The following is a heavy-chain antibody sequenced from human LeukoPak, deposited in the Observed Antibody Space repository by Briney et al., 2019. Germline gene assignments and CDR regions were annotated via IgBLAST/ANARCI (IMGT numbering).Heavy chain of an antibody. CDR2: INPNSGGT. CDR3: ARDQSRNYYDSSGYYIAEWFDP. D-gene: IGHD3-22*01. CDR1: GYTFTGYY. J-gene: IGHJ5*02. Sequence: GASVKVSCKASGYTFTGYYMHWARQAPGQGLEWMGRINPNSGGTNYAQKFQGRVTMTRDTSISTAYMELSRLRSDDTAVYYCARDQSRNYYDSSGYYIAEWFDPWGQGTLVTVSS. V-gene: IGHV1-2*06.